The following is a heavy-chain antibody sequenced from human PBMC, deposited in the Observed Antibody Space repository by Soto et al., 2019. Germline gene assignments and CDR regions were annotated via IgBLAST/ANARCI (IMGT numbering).Heavy chain of an antibody. D-gene: IGHD3-10*01. CDR2: IHPADSDT. CDR1: EYSFTNYW. V-gene: IGHV5-51*01. J-gene: IGHJ4*02. Sequence: GESLKISCKGSEYSFTNYWIGWVRQMPGKGLEWMGIIHPADSDTRYSPSFQGQVTMSADKAISTAYLQWSSLQASHTAIYYCARMRWFGAFDYWGQGTLVTVSS. CDR3: ARMRWFGAFDY.